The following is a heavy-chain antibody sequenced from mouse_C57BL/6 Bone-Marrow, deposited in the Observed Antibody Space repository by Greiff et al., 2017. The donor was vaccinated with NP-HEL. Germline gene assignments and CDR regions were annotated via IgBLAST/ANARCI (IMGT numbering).Heavy chain of an antibody. Sequence: QVQLQQSGAELVKPGASVKLSCKASGYTFTSYWMHWVKQRPGQGLEWIGMIHPNSGSTNYNEKFKSKATLTVDKSSSTAYMQLSSLTSEDSAVYDCARNDGYSGNYAMDYWGQGTSVTVSS. CDR2: IHPNSGST. D-gene: IGHD2-3*01. J-gene: IGHJ4*01. V-gene: IGHV1-64*01. CDR1: GYTFTSYW. CDR3: ARNDGYSGNYAMDY.